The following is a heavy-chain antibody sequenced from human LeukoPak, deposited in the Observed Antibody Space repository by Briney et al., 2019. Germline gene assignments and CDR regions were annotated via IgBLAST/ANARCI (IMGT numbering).Heavy chain of an antibody. J-gene: IGHJ4*02. V-gene: IGHV4-39*01. D-gene: IGHD1-1*01. Sequence: SETLSLTCTVSGGSISISSSYWGWIRQPPGKGLEWIGSIYYSGSTYYNPSLKSRVTISVDTSKNQFSLNLHSMTAADTAVYYCVKSGTLLREGFNYWGQGTLVTVSS. CDR3: VKSGTLLREGFNY. CDR1: GGSISISSSY. CDR2: IYYSGST.